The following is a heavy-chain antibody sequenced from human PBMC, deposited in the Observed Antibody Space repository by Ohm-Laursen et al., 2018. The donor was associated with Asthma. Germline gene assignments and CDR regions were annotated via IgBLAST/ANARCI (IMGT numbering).Heavy chain of an antibody. D-gene: IGHD6-19*01. J-gene: IGHJ4*02. CDR2: IWYDGSNK. CDR1: GFTFSSYG. CDR3: AKDSGWPDY. V-gene: IGHV3-33*06. Sequence: SLRLSCAATGFTFSSYGMHWVRQAPGKGLEWVAVIWYDGSNKYYADSVKGRFTISRDNSKNTLYLQMNSLRAEDTAVYYCAKDSGWPDYWGQGTLVTVSS.